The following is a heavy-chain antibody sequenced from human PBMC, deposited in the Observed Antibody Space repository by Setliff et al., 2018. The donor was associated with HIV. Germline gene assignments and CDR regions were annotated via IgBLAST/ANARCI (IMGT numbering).Heavy chain of an antibody. CDR3: ARGPRWGISLQRDPWFDP. J-gene: IGHJ5*02. CDR1: ADSFSGFY. D-gene: IGHD7-27*01. Sequence: SETLSLTCGVYADSFSGFYWSWIRHVPGKGLEWIGEINHSGDTNYNPSLRRRVTISVDTSKSQISLNLTSVTAADTGVYYCARGPRWGISLQRDPWFDPWGQGTRVTVS. CDR2: INHSGDT. V-gene: IGHV4-34*01.